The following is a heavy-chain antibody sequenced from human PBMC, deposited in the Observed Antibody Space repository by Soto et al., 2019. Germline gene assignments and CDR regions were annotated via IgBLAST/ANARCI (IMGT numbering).Heavy chain of an antibody. J-gene: IGHJ6*02. CDR3: AKECGSYYSYYYYGMGV. CDR1: GFTFSSYA. CDR2: ISGSGDIT. Sequence: EVQLLESGGGLVQPGGSLRLSCAASGFTFSSYAMSWVRQAPGRGLEWVSIISGSGDITYYADSVKGRFTIARDNSESTLYLQMNSLRAEATAGYYCAKECGSYYSYYYYGMGVWGPGTTVTVSS. D-gene: IGHD1-26*01. V-gene: IGHV3-23*01.